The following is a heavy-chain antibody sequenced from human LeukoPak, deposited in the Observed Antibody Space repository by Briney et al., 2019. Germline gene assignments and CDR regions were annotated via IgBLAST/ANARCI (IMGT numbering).Heavy chain of an antibody. D-gene: IGHD3-22*01. CDR1: GGPISSGGYY. CDR3: ARPYDSSGYYSPPAFDI. V-gene: IGHV4-31*03. CDR2: IYYSGST. Sequence: SETLSLTCTVSGGPISSGGYYWSWIRQHPGKGLEWIGYIYYSGSTYYNPSLKSRVTISVDTSKNQFSLKLSSVTAADTAVYYCARPYDSSGYYSPPAFDIWGQGTMVTVSS. J-gene: IGHJ3*02.